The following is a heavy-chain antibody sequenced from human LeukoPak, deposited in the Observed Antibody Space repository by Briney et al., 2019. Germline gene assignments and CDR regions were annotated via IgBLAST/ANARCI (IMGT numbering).Heavy chain of an antibody. D-gene: IGHD2-21*02. CDR3: AKGRREVVTAIFDF. CDR2: LSGSGSIS. Sequence: GGSLRLSCAASGITFSKYAMSWVRQAPGKGLEWVSSLSGSGSISYYGDSVRGRFTISRDNSKNTLYLQMNSLRGEDTAVYCCAKGRREVVTAIFDFWGQGTLLTVSS. CDR1: GITFSKYA. J-gene: IGHJ4*02. V-gene: IGHV3-23*01.